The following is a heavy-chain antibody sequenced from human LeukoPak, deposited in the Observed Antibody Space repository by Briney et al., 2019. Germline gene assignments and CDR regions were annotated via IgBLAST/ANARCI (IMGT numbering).Heavy chain of an antibody. D-gene: IGHD1-26*01. CDR1: GFTFGDYC. CDR2: IKQDGSDI. J-gene: IGHJ4*02. CDR3: ARDIFRVGVTLYFDS. Sequence: AGGSLRLSCAASGFTFGDYCMSWVRQAPEKGLEWVGMIKQDGSDIHYVDSVKGRFTISRDNAKNSLYLQMDSLRAEDTAVYYCARDIFRVGVTLYFDSWGQGNLVTVSS. V-gene: IGHV3-7*01.